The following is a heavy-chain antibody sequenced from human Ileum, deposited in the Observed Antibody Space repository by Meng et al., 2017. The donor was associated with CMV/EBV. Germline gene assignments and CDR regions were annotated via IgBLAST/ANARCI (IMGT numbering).Heavy chain of an antibody. J-gene: IGHJ4*02. D-gene: IGHD6-6*01. CDR3: ARRRGSSSWGDFDY. CDR1: GYTFTSYD. Sequence: ASVKVSCKASGYTFTSYDINWVRQATGQGLEWMGWMNPNSGNTGYAQNFQGRVTMTRNTSISTVYMELSGLRSEDTAVYYCARRRGSSSWGDFDYWGQGTLVTVSS. V-gene: IGHV1-8*01. CDR2: MNPNSGNT.